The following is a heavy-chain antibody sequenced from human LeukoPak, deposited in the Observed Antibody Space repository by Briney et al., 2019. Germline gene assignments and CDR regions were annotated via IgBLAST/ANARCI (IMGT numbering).Heavy chain of an antibody. J-gene: IGHJ3*02. CDR3: AKDLLLWFGESWSHAFDI. D-gene: IGHD3-10*01. V-gene: IGHV3-23*01. CDR1: GFTFSSYT. CDR2: ISGSGGST. Sequence: GGSLRLSCAASGFTFSSYTMSWVRQAPGKWLEWVSAISGSGGSTYYADSVKGRFTISRDNSKNTLYLQMNSLRAEDTAVYYCAKDLLLWFGESWSHAFDIWGQGTMVTVSS.